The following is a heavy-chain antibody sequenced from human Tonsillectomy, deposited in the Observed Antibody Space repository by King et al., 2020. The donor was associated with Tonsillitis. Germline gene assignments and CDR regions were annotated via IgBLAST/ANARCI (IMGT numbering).Heavy chain of an antibody. V-gene: IGHV3-30*03. J-gene: IGHJ4*02. CDR2: VSFDGSNK. CDR3: ARGSGDLDY. CDR1: GFSFRGFG. Sequence: VQLVQSGGGVVQPGRSLRLSCAASGFSFRGFGVNWVRQGPGQGLGGGARVSFDGSNKFYADSVKGRFTISRDNSKNTVDLQMTTLRIEDTGVYYCARGSGDLDYWGQGTQVTVSS. D-gene: IGHD7-27*01.